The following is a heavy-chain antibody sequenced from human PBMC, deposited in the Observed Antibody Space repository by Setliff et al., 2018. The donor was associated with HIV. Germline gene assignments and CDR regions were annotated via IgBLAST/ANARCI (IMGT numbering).Heavy chain of an antibody. D-gene: IGHD3-10*01. CDR3: AKVKISTVLWFGELSGFFDY. CDR2: TSAPGETT. V-gene: IGHV3-23*01. CDR1: GFRFRSYW. J-gene: IGHJ4*02. Sequence: QPGGSLRLSCAASGFRFRSYWMSWVRQAPGKGLEWVSATSAPGETTYYADSVKGRFTISRDNSKNTLYLQMNSLRGEDTAVYYCAKVKISTVLWFGELSGFFDYWGQGTLVTVSS.